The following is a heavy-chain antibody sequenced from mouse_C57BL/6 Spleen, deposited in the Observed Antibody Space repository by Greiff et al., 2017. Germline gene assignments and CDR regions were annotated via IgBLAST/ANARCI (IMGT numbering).Heavy chain of an antibody. D-gene: IGHD2-1*01. J-gene: IGHJ1*03. V-gene: IGHV1-69*01. CDR3: ARSHGNYWYLDV. Sequence: QVQLQQPGAELVMPGASVKLSCKASGYTFTSYWMHWVKQRPGQGLEWIGEIDPSDSYTNYNQKFKGKSTLTVDKSSSTAYMQLSSLTSEDSAVYYCARSHGNYWYLDVWGTGTTVTVSS. CDR1: GYTFTSYW. CDR2: IDPSDSYT.